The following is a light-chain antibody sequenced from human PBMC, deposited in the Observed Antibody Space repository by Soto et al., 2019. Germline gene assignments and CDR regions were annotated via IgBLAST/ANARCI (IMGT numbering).Light chain of an antibody. J-gene: IGKJ4*01. CDR2: DAS. CDR3: QQYHIYPLT. V-gene: IGKV1-5*01. CDR1: QSIITW. Sequence: DIQMTQSPSTLPASEGDRVTITCRTTQSIITWLAWFQQAPGKAPKILISDASSLKSGVPSRFSGSGSGTEFTFTISSLQPDDFATYYCQQYHIYPLTFGGGTKVEI.